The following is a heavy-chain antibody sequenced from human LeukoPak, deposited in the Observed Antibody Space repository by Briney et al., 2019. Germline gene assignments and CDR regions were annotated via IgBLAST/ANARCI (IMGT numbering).Heavy chain of an antibody. V-gene: IGHV3-11*01. CDR2: ISSSGSTI. CDR1: GFTFSDYY. CDR3: ARDIDSSGYWAFDI. J-gene: IGHJ3*02. Sequence: GGSLRLSCAASGFTFSDYYMSWIRQAPGKGLEWVSYISSSGSTIYYADSVKGRLTISRDNAKNSLYLQMNSLRAEDTAVYYCARDIDSSGYWAFDIWGQGTMVTVSS. D-gene: IGHD3-22*01.